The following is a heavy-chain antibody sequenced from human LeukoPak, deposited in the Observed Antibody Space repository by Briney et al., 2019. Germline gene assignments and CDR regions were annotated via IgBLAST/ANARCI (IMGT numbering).Heavy chain of an antibody. V-gene: IGHV3-30*18. J-gene: IGHJ4*02. D-gene: IGHD1-26*01. CDR1: GFTFSSYG. CDR2: ISYDGSNK. Sequence: GGSLRLSCAASGFTFSSYGMHWVRQAPGKGLEWVAVISYDGSNKYYADSVKGRFTISRDNSKNTLYLQMNSLRAEDTAVYYCAKDIVGATGDDYWGQGTLVTVSS. CDR3: AKDIVGATGDDY.